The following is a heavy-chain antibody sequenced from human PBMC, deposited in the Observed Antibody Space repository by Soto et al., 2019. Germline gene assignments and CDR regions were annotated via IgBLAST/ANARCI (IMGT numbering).Heavy chain of an antibody. J-gene: IGHJ5*02. V-gene: IGHV4-61*03. D-gene: IGHD5-18*01. CDR2: IYYTGST. Sequence: QVHLQESRPGLVKVSETLSLTCTVFGASISSRTYYWTWIRQVPGKGLEWVGHIYYTGSTNYNPALNRRVTISVDTSKNLSARQLTSVAAPDTAVYYCARGAGFSYASTWFDIWGQGTLGTVSS. CDR1: GASISSRTYY. CDR3: ARGAGFSYASTWFDI.